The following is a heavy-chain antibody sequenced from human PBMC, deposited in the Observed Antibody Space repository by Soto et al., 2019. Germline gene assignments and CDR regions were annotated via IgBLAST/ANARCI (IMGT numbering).Heavy chain of an antibody. CDR3: ATEPDTAKPEGVDF. V-gene: IGHV1-2*02. D-gene: IGHD2-21*02. J-gene: IGHJ4*02. Sequence: ASVKVSCKASGYTFSDYYIHWVRQAPGQGLEWMGWINPNSGGTKYALKFQGGVTMTRDTSITTAYMELSRLRSGDTAVYYCATEPDTAKPEGVDFWGQGTLVTVSS. CDR1: GYTFSDYY. CDR2: INPNSGGT.